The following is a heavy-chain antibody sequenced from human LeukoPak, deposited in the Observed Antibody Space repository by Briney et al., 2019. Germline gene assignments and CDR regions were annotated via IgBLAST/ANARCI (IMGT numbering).Heavy chain of an antibody. CDR3: AREDIVAKMMSRFDP. V-gene: IGHV1-69*05. CDR1: GGTFSSYA. CDR2: IIPIFGTA. Sequence: SVKVSCKASGGTFSSYAISWVRQAPGQGREWMGRIIPIFGTANYAQKFQGRVTITTDESTSTAYMELSSLRAEDTAVYYCAREDIVAKMMSRFDPWGQGTLVTVSS. J-gene: IGHJ5*02. D-gene: IGHD5-12*01.